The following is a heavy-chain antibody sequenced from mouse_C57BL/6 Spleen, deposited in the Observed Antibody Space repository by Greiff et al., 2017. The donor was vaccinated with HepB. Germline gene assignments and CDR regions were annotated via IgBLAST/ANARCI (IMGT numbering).Heavy chain of an antibody. D-gene: IGHD1-1*01. CDR1: GFTFTDYY. V-gene: IGHV7-3*01. CDR3: ARSLGSSPWYFDV. J-gene: IGHJ1*03. Sequence: DVKLVESGGGLVQPGGSLSLSCAASGFTFTDYYMSWVRQPPGKALEWLGFIRNKANGYTTEYSASVKGRFTISRDNSQSILYLQMNALRAEDSATYYCARSLGSSPWYFDVWGTGTTVTVSS. CDR2: IRNKANGYTT.